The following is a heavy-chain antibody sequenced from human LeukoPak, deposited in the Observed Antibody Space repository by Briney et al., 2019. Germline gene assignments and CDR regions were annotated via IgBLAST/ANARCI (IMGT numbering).Heavy chain of an antibody. J-gene: IGHJ4*02. D-gene: IGHD3-22*01. CDR3: ARGRGDSRGTSFDY. Sequence: PSETLSLTCTVSGGSISTYYWSRIRQPPGKGPEWIAYIYYTGTTTYNPSLKSRVTISIDTSRNQFSLNLNSVTAADTAVYYCARGRGDSRGTSFDYWGQGTLVTVSS. CDR2: IYYTGTT. CDR1: GGSISTYY. V-gene: IGHV4-59*01.